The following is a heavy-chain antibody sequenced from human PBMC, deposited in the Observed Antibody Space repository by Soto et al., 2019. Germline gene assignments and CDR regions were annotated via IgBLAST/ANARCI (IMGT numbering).Heavy chain of an antibody. CDR1: GGSLFGDY. Sequence: LSLTCTVAGGSLFGDYCTWLRQPAGGGLEGIGRINSDGNTNYSPSLKSRVTMSVDPSRKHFSLNLTSVTAADTASYFCARARRLENWFDPWGPGIQVTVSS. D-gene: IGHD5-12*01. CDR2: INSDGNT. V-gene: IGHV4-4*07. CDR3: ARARRLENWFDP. J-gene: IGHJ5*02.